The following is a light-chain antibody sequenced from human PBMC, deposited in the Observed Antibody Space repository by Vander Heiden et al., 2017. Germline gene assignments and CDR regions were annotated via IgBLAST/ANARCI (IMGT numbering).Light chain of an antibody. CDR1: QGIKNY. CDR2: AAS. CDR3: LQDYSYPRT. V-gene: IGKV1-6*01. Sequence: AIQITQSPSSLSASVGDRVTITCRASQGIKNYLGWYQQKPGKAPNLLIYAASSLQSGVPSRFSGSGSGTDFTLIISSLQPEDFATYYCLQDYSYPRTFGQGTKVDIK. J-gene: IGKJ1*01.